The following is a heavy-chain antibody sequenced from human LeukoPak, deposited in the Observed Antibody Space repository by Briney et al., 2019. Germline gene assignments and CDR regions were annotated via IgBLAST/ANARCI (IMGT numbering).Heavy chain of an antibody. V-gene: IGHV3-7*03. CDR3: ARGSIAAAVSAFDI. CDR2: IKEDGTEK. D-gene: IGHD6-13*01. CDR1: GFTFSGYW. Sequence: GGSLRLSCAASGFTFSGYWMNWVRQAPGKGLEWVTSIKEDGTEKDYVDSVKGRFTISRDNAKNSLYLQMNSLRAEDTALYYCARGSIAAAVSAFDIWGQGTMVTVSS. J-gene: IGHJ3*02.